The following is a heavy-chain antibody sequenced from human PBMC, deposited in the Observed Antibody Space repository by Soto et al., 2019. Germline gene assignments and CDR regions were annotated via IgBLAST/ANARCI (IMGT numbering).Heavy chain of an antibody. D-gene: IGHD3-10*01. CDR3: SRGHEVRATFYYHYAMDV. CDR1: GGSFSGYY. J-gene: IGHJ6*02. V-gene: IGHV4-34*01. CDR2: INHRGST. Sequence: SETLSLTCAVYGGSFSGYYWSWIRQPPGEGLEWIGEINHRGSTNYNPSLKSRVTISVDTSKNQFSLKLTSVTAADTAVYYCSRGHEVRATFYYHYAMDVWGRGTTVTVS.